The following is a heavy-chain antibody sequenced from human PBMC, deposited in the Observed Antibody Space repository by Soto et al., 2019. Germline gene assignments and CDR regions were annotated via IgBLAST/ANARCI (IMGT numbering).Heavy chain of an antibody. D-gene: IGHD3-22*01. V-gene: IGHV3-21*01. J-gene: IGHJ4*02. Sequence: EVQLVESGGGLVKPGGSLRLSCAASGFTFSSYSMNWVRQAPGKGLDWVSSISSSSSYIYYADSVKGRFTIPSDNAKNLLYLQTNSLRAEDTAVYYCASHPRDSSGYWYYFDYWGQGTLVTVPS. CDR3: ASHPRDSSGYWYYFDY. CDR1: GFTFSSYS. CDR2: ISSSSSYI.